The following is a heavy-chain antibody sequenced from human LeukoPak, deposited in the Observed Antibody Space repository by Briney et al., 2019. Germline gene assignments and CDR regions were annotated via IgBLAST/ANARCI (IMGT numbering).Heavy chain of an antibody. D-gene: IGHD3-22*01. J-gene: IGHJ4*02. Sequence: GGSLRLSCAASGFTFSDYYMSWIRQAPGKGLECASYISSSGSTIYYADSVKGRFTISRDNAKNSLYLQMNSLRAEDTAVYYCASSDYYDSSGYAWWGQGTLVTVSS. V-gene: IGHV3-11*01. CDR2: ISSSGSTI. CDR1: GFTFSDYY. CDR3: ASSDYYDSSGYAW.